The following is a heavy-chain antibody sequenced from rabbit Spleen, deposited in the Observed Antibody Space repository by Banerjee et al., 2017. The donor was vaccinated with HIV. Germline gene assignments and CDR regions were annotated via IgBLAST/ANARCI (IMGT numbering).Heavy chain of an antibody. CDR1: GFSFSSSDY. CDR2: IAGSSSGFT. V-gene: IGHV1S45*01. Sequence: QEQLVESGGGLVQPEGSLALTCKASGFSFSSSDYICWVRQAPGKGLEWISCIAGSSSGFTYSATWATGRFTISKTSSTTVTLQMTSLTVADTATYFCARRTDYGSVGFKLWGQGTLVTVS. D-gene: IGHD2-1*01. CDR3: ARRTDYGSVGFKL. J-gene: IGHJ4*01.